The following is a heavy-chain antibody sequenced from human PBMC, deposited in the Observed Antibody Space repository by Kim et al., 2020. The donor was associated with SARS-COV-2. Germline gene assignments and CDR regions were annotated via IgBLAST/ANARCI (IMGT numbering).Heavy chain of an antibody. D-gene: IGHD4-17*01. J-gene: IGHJ5*02. CDR1: GFTFSNAW. CDR2: IKSKTDGGTT. CDR3: TTVVSPIVYGDYVGRFDP. Sequence: GGSLRLSCAASGFTFSNAWMSWVRQAPGKGLEWVGRIKSKTDGGTTDYAAPVKGRFTISRDDSKNTLYLQMNSLKTEDTAVYYCTTVVSPIVYGDYVGRFDPWGQGPWSSSPQ. V-gene: IGHV3-15*01.